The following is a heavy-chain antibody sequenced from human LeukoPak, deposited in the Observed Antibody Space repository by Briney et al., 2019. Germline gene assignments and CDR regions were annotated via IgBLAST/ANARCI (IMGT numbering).Heavy chain of an antibody. V-gene: IGHV3-64*01. CDR2: ISSNGGST. CDR1: GFTFSSYA. CDR3: ARGASYYYDSSGYPY. J-gene: IGHJ4*02. Sequence: GGSLTLSCAASGFTFSSYAMHWVRQAPGKGLEYVSAISSNGGSTYYANSVKGRFTISRDNSKNTLYLQMGSLRAEDMAVYYCARGASYYYDSSGYPYWGQGTLSPSPQ. D-gene: IGHD3-22*01.